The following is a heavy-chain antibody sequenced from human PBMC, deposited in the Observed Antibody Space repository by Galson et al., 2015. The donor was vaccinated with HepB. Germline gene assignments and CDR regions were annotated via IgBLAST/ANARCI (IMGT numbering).Heavy chain of an antibody. CDR1: GYTFALYP. J-gene: IGHJ4*02. Sequence: SVKVSCKASGYTFALYPIHWVRQAPGQGLEWMGWINAGNGYTVYSEKFQGRVSITTDTSASTAYMELSSLRSEDTAVYYCARASYYYDSSGFYYWGQGTLVSVSS. V-gene: IGHV1-3*01. D-gene: IGHD3-22*01. CDR3: ARASYYYDSSGFYY. CDR2: INAGNGYT.